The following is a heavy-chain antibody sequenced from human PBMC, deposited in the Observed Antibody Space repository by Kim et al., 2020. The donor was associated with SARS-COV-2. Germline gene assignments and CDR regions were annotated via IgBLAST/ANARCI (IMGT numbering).Heavy chain of an antibody. CDR2: IYYSGST. D-gene: IGHD3-3*01. V-gene: IGHV4-39*01. Sequence: SETLSLTCSVSGVSISDTTDFWVWFRQPPGEGLEWIGSIYYSGSTDYRPSLKSRVTISVDTSKNEFSVKLASVTAADTAVYYCARRFWHHWSGYYYFDNWSQGTLVTVSS. CDR1: GVSISDTTDF. CDR3: ARRFWHHWSGYYYFDN. J-gene: IGHJ4*02.